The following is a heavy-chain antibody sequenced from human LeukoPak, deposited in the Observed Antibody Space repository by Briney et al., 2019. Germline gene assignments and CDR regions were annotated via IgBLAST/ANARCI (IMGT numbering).Heavy chain of an antibody. Sequence: SETLSLTCTVAGGSISSYYWSWIRQPPGKGLEWVGYIHYSGSTNYNPSLQSRVTMSVDTSKNQFSLKLSSVTAADTAVYYCARHGSGGLFDYWGQGTLVTVSS. J-gene: IGHJ4*02. CDR1: GGSISSYY. CDR2: IHYSGST. V-gene: IGHV4-59*08. D-gene: IGHD3-3*01. CDR3: ARHGSGGLFDY.